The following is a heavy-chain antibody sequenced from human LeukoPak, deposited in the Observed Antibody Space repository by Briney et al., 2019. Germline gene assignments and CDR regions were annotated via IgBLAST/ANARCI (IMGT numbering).Heavy chain of an antibody. CDR2: ISGSGGST. CDR1: GFTFSSYA. Sequence: GGSLRLSCAASGFTFSSYAMSWVRQAPGKGLEWVSAISGSGGSTYYADSVKGRFTISRDNSKNTLYLQMNSLRAEDTAVYYCARSGDRALGSFDYWGQGTLVTVSS. V-gene: IGHV3-23*01. CDR3: ARSGDRALGSFDY. D-gene: IGHD7-27*01. J-gene: IGHJ4*02.